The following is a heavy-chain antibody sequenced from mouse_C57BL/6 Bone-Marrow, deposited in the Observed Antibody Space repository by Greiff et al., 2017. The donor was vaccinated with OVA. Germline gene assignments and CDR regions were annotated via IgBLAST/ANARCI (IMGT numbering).Heavy chain of an antibody. CDR1: GFNIKDDY. CDR2: IDPENGDT. J-gene: IGHJ2*01. CDR3: TSYGKFDY. Sequence: VQLQQPGAELVRPGASVKLSCTASGFNIKDDYMHWVKQRPEQGLEWIGWIDPENGDTEYASKFQGKATITADTSSNTAYLQLSSLTSEDTAVYYCTSYGKFDYWGQGTTLTVSS. V-gene: IGHV14-4*01. D-gene: IGHD2-1*01.